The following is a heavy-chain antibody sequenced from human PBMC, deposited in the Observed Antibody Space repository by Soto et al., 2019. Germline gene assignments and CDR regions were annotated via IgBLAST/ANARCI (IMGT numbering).Heavy chain of an antibody. CDR3: VKKSYYDGFGNWDYLDN. CDR2: ISRDGLIS. Sequence: GGSPRLSCAASGFTFSSYGMHWVRQAPGKGLEWVAVISRDGLISYYADSVKGRFTISRDNSKNTLYLQMNSLRADDTAVFYCVKKSYYDGFGNWDYLDNWGQGTLVTVSS. D-gene: IGHD3-22*01. CDR1: GFTFSSYG. J-gene: IGHJ4*02. V-gene: IGHV3-30*18.